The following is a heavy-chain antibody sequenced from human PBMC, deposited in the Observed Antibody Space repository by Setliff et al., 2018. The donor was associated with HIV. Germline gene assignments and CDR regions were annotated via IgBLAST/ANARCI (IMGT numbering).Heavy chain of an antibody. Sequence: SETLSLTCAVYGGSFSGYYCSWIRQPPGKGLEWIGEINHSGSTNYNPSLKSRVTIAVDTSKNQFSLKLSSVTAADTAMYYCARGGSWYGKYFQRWGQGTLVTV. CDR2: INHSGST. V-gene: IGHV4-34*01. D-gene: IGHD6-13*01. CDR3: ARGGSWYGKYFQR. J-gene: IGHJ1*01. CDR1: GGSFSGYY.